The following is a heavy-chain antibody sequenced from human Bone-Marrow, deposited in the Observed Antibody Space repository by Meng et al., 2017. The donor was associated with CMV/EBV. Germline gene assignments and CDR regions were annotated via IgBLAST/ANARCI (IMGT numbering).Heavy chain of an antibody. CDR1: GGTFSSYA. D-gene: IGHD6-13*01. CDR3: ATPGIAAAGTVLYERNRRYYFDY. Sequence: SVKVSCKASGGTFSSYASSWVRQAPGQGLEWMGGIIPILGIANYAQKFQGRVTITADKSTSTAYMELSSLRSEDTAVYYCATPGIAAAGTVLYERNRRYYFDYWGQGTLVTVSS. J-gene: IGHJ4*02. CDR2: IIPILGIA. V-gene: IGHV1-69*10.